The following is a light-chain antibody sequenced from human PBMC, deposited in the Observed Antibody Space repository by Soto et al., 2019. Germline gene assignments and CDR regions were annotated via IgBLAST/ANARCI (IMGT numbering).Light chain of an antibody. CDR2: GAS. V-gene: IGKV3-20*01. J-gene: IGKJ1*01. CDR1: QTVGTY. Sequence: ETVLTQSPGTLSLSPGERATLSCRASQTVGTYLAWYQQKPGQAPRLLVFGASSRATGVPDRFSGSGSGTDFTLTISGLEPEDFALYYCQQYHNSPLTFGQGTNVEIK. CDR3: QQYHNSPLT.